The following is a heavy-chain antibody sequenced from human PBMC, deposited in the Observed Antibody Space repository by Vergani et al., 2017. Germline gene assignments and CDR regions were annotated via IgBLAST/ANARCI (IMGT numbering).Heavy chain of an antibody. Sequence: QVQLVQSGAEVKKPGASVKVSCKASGYTFTSYYMHWVRQAPGQGLEWMGIINPSGGSTSYAQKFQGRVTMTRDTSTSTVYMELSSLRSEDTAVYYCATAQGEQWLVYGYFDYWGQGTLVTVSS. D-gene: IGHD6-19*01. CDR2: INPSGGST. V-gene: IGHV1-46*01. CDR3: ATAQGEQWLVYGYFDY. CDR1: GYTFTSYY. J-gene: IGHJ4*02.